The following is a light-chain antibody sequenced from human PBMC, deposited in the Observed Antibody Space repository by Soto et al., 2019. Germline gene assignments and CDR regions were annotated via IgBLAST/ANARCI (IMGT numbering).Light chain of an antibody. J-gene: IGLJ3*02. CDR1: SSDVGGYNY. CDR2: EVT. Sequence: QSVLTQPPSASGSPGQSVTISCTRTSSDVGGYNYVPWYQQYPGRAPKLMIYEVTKRPSGVPDRFSGSKSGNTASLTVSGLQAEDEADYYCSSYAASNNFYFVFGGGTKVTVL. V-gene: IGLV2-8*01. CDR3: SSYAASNNFYFV.